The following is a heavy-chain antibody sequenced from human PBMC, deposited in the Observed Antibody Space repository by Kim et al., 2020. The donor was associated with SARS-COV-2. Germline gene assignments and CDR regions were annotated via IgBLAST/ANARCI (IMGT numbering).Heavy chain of an antibody. CDR3: ARGGAAAPLTQSYYYYYMDV. J-gene: IGHJ6*03. CDR1: GFTFDDYG. CDR2: INWNGGST. D-gene: IGHD6-13*01. V-gene: IGHV3-20*01. Sequence: GGSLRLSCAASGFTFDDYGMSWVRQAPGKGLEWVSGINWNGGSTGYADSVKGRFIISRDNAKNSLYLQMNSLRAEDTALYHCARGGAAAPLTQSYYYYYMDVWGKGTTVTVSS.